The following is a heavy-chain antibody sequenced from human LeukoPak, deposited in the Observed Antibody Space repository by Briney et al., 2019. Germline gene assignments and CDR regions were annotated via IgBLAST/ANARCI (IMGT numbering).Heavy chain of an antibody. CDR3: ARDIVATINWFDP. CDR2: MFYSGST. CDR1: GGSISSSRHH. Sequence: SETLSLTCTVSGGSISSSRHHWGWIRQPPGKGLEWLGTMFYSGSTYDNPSLKSRVTISVDTSKNQFSLKLSSVTAADTAVYYCARDIVATINWFDPWGQGTLVTVSS. J-gene: IGHJ5*02. V-gene: IGHV4-39*02. D-gene: IGHD5-12*01.